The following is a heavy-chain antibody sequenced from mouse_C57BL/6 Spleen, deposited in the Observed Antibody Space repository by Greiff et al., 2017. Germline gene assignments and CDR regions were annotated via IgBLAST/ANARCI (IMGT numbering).Heavy chain of an antibody. CDR2: ISGGGGNT. CDR1: GFTFSSYT. D-gene: IGHD2-4*01. CDR3: ARHRDYHYCDY. Sequence: EVQRVESGGGLVKPGGSLKLSCAASGFTFSSYTMSWVRQTPEKRLEWVATISGGGGNTYYPDSVKGRFTISRDNAKNTRYLQMSSLRSEDTALYYCARHRDYHYCDYWGQGTTLTVSS. V-gene: IGHV5-9*01. J-gene: IGHJ2*01.